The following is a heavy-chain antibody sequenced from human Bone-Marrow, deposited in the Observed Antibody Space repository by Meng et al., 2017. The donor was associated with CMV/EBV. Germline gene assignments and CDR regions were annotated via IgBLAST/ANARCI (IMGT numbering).Heavy chain of an antibody. Sequence: LRLSCAASGFTFSTYAMTWVRQAPGKGLEWVSGINGGGGNIYYADSVKGRFTISRDNSKNTLYLQMNSLTVDDTALYYCARAAYYDYWGQGTLVTVSS. CDR2: INGGGGNI. D-gene: IGHD2-21*01. V-gene: IGHV3-23*01. CDR3: ARAAYYDY. J-gene: IGHJ4*02. CDR1: GFTFSTYA.